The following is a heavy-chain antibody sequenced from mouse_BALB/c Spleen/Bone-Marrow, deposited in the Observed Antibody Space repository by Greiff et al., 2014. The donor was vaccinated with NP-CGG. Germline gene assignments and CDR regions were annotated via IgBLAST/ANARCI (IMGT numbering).Heavy chain of an antibody. J-gene: IGHJ1*01. V-gene: IGHV14-3*02. CDR2: IDPANGNT. Sequence: VQLQQSGAELVKPGASVKLSCTASGFSIKDTYMHWVKQRPEQGLEWIGRIDPANGNTKYDPKFQGKATITADTSSNTAYLQLSSLTSEDTAVYYCASYYYGRYFDVWGAGTTVTVSS. D-gene: IGHD1-1*01. CDR1: GFSIKDTY. CDR3: ASYYYGRYFDV.